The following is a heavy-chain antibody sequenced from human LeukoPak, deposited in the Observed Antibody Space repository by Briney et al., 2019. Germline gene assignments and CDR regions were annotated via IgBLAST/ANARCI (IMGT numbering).Heavy chain of an antibody. V-gene: IGHV4-38-2*02. CDR2: SGST. J-gene: IGHJ6*03. CDR1: GYSISSGYY. Sequence: SETLSLTCTVSGYSISSGYYWGWIRQPPGKGLEWIGSGSTNYNPSLKSRVTISVDTSKNQFSLKLSSVTAADTAVYYCARHRSYYYDSSGYSRHYYYYMDVWGKGATVTVSS. CDR3: ARHRSYYYDSSGYSRHYYYYMDV. D-gene: IGHD3-22*01.